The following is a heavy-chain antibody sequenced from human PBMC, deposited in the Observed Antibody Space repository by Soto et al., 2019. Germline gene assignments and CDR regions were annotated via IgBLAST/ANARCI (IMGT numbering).Heavy chain of an antibody. CDR1: GGSISSYY. CDR3: ARQGQYYDILTGYYMNYYYYGMDV. J-gene: IGHJ6*02. Sequence: SETPSLTCTVSGGSISSYYWSWIRQPPGKGLEWIGYIYYSGSTNYNPSLKSRVTISVDTSKNQFSLKLSSVTAADTAVYYCARQGQYYDILTGYYMNYYYYGMDVWGQGTTVTVSS. CDR2: IYYSGST. D-gene: IGHD3-9*01. V-gene: IGHV4-59*08.